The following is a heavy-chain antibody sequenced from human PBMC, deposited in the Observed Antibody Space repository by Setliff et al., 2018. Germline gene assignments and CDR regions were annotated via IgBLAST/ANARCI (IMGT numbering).Heavy chain of an antibody. CDR1: GYTFTKNA. J-gene: IGHJ4*02. CDR3: ARGNRQWLGKYDY. CDR2: IIPIFGTA. V-gene: IGHV1-69*05. Sequence: GASVKVSCKASGYTFTKNAIHWLRQAPGQRPEWMGWIIPIFGTANYAQKFQGRVTITTDESTSTAYMELSSLRSEDTAVYYCARGNRQWLGKYDYWGQGTLVTVSS. D-gene: IGHD6-19*01.